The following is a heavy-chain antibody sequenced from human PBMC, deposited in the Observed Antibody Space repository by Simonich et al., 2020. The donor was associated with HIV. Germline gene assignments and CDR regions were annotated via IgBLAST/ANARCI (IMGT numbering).Heavy chain of an antibody. V-gene: IGHV4-39*01. Sequence: QLQLQESGPGLVKPSETLSLTCTVSGGSISSSSYYWGWIRQPPGKGLEWIGSIYYSGCTYYNPSLKSRVTISVDTSKNQFSLKLSSVTAADTAVYYCARLTGTTPGGVDYWGQGTLVTVSS. D-gene: IGHD1-20*01. CDR1: GGSISSSSYY. CDR2: IYYSGCT. J-gene: IGHJ4*02. CDR3: ARLTGTTPGGVDY.